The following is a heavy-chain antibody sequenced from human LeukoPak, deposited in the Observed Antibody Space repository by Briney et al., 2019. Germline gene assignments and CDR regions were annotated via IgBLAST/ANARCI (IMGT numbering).Heavy chain of an antibody. D-gene: IGHD3-22*01. J-gene: IGHJ4*02. CDR2: ISYDGSNK. CDR3: ARGPIWYDSSGYYPPTGY. CDR1: GFTFSGYA. V-gene: IGHV3-30-3*01. Sequence: PGGSLRLSCAASGFTFSGYAMHWVRQAPGKGLEWVAVISYDGSNKYYADSVKGRFTISRDNSKNTLYLQMNSLRAEDTAVYYCARGPIWYDSSGYYPPTGYWGQGTLVTVSS.